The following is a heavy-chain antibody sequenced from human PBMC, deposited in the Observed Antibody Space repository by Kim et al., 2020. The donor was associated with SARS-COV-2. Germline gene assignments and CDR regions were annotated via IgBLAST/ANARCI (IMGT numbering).Heavy chain of an antibody. CDR2: T. CDR3: ASLPRGSYFDY. V-gene: IGHV4-34*01. J-gene: IGHJ4*02. D-gene: IGHD3-10*01. Sequence: TYYHPSLKGRVTISVDPSKNEFSLKLSSVTAADTAVYYCASLPRGSYFDYWGQGTLVTVSS.